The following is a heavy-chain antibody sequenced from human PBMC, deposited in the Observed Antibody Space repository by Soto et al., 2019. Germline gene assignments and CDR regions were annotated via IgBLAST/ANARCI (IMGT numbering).Heavy chain of an antibody. CDR2: VSYSGTT. J-gene: IGHJ4*02. V-gene: IGHV4-61*01. Sequence: SETLSLTCTVSGVSVNSGSFYWTWIRQPPGKGLEWIGFVSYSGTTKYNASLKSRVTISVDTSRSQISLKVSSVTAADTAVYYCARGATVAHSDYWGQGTLVTVSS. CDR3: ARGATVAHSDY. D-gene: IGHD4-17*01. CDR1: GVSVNSGSFY.